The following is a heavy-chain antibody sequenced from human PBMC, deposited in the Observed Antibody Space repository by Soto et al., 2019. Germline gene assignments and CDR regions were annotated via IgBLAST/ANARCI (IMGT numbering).Heavy chain of an antibody. CDR2: IIPLLGTA. Sequence: SVKVSCKASEGTFSSYSITWLRQAPGQRLEWMGEIIPLLGTANYAQKFQGRVTITGDKSTSTIYMGLSSLRSDDTAVYYCARDPVDLFGYMDVWGQGTTVTVSS. V-gene: IGHV1-69*08. CDR3: ARDPVDLFGYMDV. J-gene: IGHJ6*02. D-gene: IGHD6-25*01. CDR1: EGTFSSYS.